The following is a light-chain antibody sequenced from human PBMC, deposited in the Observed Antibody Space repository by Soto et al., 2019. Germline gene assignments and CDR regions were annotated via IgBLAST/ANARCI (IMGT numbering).Light chain of an antibody. CDR2: DIS. J-gene: IGKJ5*01. CDR3: QQRRSWQVT. CDR1: QNIINY. V-gene: IGKV1-39*01. Sequence: DIQMTQSPSSLSASVGDRVTITCRASQNIINYLHWYQQKPGKAPNLLIYDISTLQSGVPSRFSGSGSGTNFTLTISSLEPEDFAVYYCQQRRSWQVTFGQGTRLEIK.